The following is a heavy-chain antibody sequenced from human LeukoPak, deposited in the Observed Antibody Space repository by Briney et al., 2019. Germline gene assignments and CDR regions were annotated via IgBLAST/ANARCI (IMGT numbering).Heavy chain of an antibody. CDR1: GVSISSSSYY. J-gene: IGHJ4*02. D-gene: IGHD3-22*01. CDR2: ISYSGST. V-gene: IGHV4-39*07. CDR3: ARDRYYDRIKDY. Sequence: SETLSLTCTVSGVSISSSSYYWGWIRQPPGKGLEWIASISYSGSTYYNPSLKSRVTISVDTSKNQCSLKLSSVTAADTAVYYCARDRYYDRIKDYWGQGTLVTVSS.